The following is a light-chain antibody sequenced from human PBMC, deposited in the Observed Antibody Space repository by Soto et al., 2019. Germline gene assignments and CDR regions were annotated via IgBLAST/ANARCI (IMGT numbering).Light chain of an antibody. CDR3: CSYAGSSYV. CDR1: SSDVGTYNL. CDR2: EVT. J-gene: IGLJ1*01. V-gene: IGLV2-23*02. Sequence: QSALTQPASVSGSPGQSITISCTGTSSDVGTYNLVSWYQRLPGKAPKLIIYEVTKRPSGVSNRFSGSKSGNTASLTVSGLQAEDESDYYCCSYAGSSYVFGTGTKVTVL.